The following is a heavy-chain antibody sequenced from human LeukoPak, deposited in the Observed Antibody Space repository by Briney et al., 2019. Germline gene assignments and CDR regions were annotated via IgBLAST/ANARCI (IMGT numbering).Heavy chain of an antibody. D-gene: IGHD3-10*01. CDR1: GFTFDDYA. J-gene: IGHJ6*03. V-gene: IGHV3-43D*03. CDR2: ISWDGGST. Sequence: GGSLRLSCAASGFTFDDYAMHWVRQAPGKGLEWVSLISWDGGSTYYADSVKGRFTISRDNSKNSLYLQMSSLRAEDTALYYCAKGGGYYYYYYMDVWGKGTTVTVSS. CDR3: AKGGGYYYYYYMDV.